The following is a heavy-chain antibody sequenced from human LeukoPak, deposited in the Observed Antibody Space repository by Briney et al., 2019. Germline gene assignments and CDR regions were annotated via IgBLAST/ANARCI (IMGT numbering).Heavy chain of an antibody. V-gene: IGHV4-34*01. CDR2: INHGGST. Sequence: SETLSLTCAVYGGSFSGYYWRWIRQPPGKGLEWMGEINHGGSTNYNPSLKSRLTISVDASKNQFSLKLSSVTAADTAVYYGAREGVYYDILAAYYRPYYFDFWGQGTLVTVYS. CDR1: GGSFSGYY. CDR3: AREGVYYDILAAYYRPYYFDF. J-gene: IGHJ4*02. D-gene: IGHD3-9*01.